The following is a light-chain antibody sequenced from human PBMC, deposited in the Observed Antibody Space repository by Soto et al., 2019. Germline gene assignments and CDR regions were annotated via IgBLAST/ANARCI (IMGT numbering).Light chain of an antibody. CDR2: GVT. CDR1: SSDIGAYNY. CDR3: FSHRSGDSHV. V-gene: IGLV2-14*01. J-gene: IGLJ1*01. Sequence: QSVLTQPASVSGSPGQSITTSCTGTSSDIGAYNYVSWYQQYPGKAPKLMIYGVTNRPSGVSNRFSGSKTGNTASLTISGLQAEDEADYYCFSHRSGDSHVFGTGTKVNVL.